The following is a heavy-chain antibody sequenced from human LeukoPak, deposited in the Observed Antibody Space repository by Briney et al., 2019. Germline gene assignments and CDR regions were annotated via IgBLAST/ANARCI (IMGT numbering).Heavy chain of an antibody. CDR3: ARVEVQLSFFPPEYKNYYGMDV. V-gene: IGHV1-18*01. CDR1: GYTFTSYG. D-gene: IGHD5-18*01. J-gene: IGHJ6*02. CDR2: ISAYNGNT. Sequence: ASVKVSCKASGYTFTSYGISWVRQAPGQGLEWMGWISAYNGNTNYAQKLQGRVTMTTDTSTSTAYMELRSLRSDDTAVYYCARVEVQLSFFPPEYKNYYGMDVWGQGTTVTVSS.